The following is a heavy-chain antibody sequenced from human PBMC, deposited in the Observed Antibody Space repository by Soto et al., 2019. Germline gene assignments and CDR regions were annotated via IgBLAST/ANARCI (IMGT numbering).Heavy chain of an antibody. CDR2: IYHTGNT. D-gene: IGHD5-18*01. CDR1: TDSFNDYY. J-gene: IGHJ3*02. V-gene: IGHV4-59*13. CDR3: ARDVGIHDAFDI. Sequence: QVRLHESGPGLVKPSETLSLTCTVSTDSFNDYYWIWIRQPPGKGLEWIGSIYHTGNTNYNPSLESRVSTSVDTSKIQFSLSLSSVTAADTAVYYCARDVGIHDAFDIWGQGTLVTVSS.